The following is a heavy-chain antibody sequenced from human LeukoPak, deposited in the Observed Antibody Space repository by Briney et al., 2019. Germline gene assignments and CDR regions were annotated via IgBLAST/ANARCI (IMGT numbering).Heavy chain of an antibody. D-gene: IGHD4-11*01. CDR2: IDTDGSAT. CDR1: GFTFSSYW. J-gene: IGHJ4*02. Sequence: GGSLRLSCAGSGFTFSSYWMHWVRQAPGKGLMWVSRIDTDGSATNYADSVKGRFTISRDDARNTLYPQMNSLRAEDTAIYYCARGLQGIDYWGQGTLVTVSS. CDR3: ARGLQGIDY. V-gene: IGHV3-74*01.